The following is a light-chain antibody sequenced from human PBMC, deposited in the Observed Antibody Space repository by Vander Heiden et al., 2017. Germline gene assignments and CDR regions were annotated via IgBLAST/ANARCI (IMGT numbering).Light chain of an antibody. V-gene: IGKV3D-15*01. CDR3: QQYSSWPFN. CDR1: QSVNNN. CDR2: GAS. Sequence: EIALTQFPGSLSLPVGNPAALSCRGSQSVNNNLAWFQQRPGQAPRLLIYGASSRATDVPDRFSASGSGTDFTLTINSLQSEDVASYYCQQYSSWPFNFGQGTKVEI. J-gene: IGKJ2*01.